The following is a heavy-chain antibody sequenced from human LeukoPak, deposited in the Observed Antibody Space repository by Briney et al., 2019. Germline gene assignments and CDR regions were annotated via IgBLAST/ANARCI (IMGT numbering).Heavy chain of an antibody. CDR1: GGSISSSNW. J-gene: IGHJ4*02. CDR2: IYHSGST. V-gene: IGHV4-4*02. CDR3: ARYCSSTSCYAAFDY. Sequence: SGTLSLTCAVSGGSISSSNWWSWVRQPPGKGLEWIGEIYHSGSTNYNPSLKCRVTISVDKSKNQFSLKLSSVTAADTAVYYCARYCSSTSCYAAFDYWGQGTLVTVSS. D-gene: IGHD2-2*01.